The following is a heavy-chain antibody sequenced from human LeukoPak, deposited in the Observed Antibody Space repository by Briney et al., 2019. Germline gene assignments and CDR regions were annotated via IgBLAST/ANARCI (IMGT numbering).Heavy chain of an antibody. CDR1: GFTFSSYG. V-gene: IGHV3-33*01. CDR3: ARNALGAFDI. CDR2: IWYDGSNK. J-gene: IGHJ3*02. D-gene: IGHD7-27*01. Sequence: PRGCLRLSCAASGFTFSSYGMHWVRHAPGKGLEWVAVIWYDGSNKYYADSVKGRFTISRDNSKNTLYLQMNSLRAEDTAVYYCARNALGAFDIWGQGTMVTVSS.